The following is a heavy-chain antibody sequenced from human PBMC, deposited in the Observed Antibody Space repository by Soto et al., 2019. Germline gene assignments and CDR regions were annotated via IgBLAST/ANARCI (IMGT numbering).Heavy chain of an antibody. Sequence: PSETLSLTCAVSGYSISSGYYWGWIRQPPGKGLEWIGSIYHSGSTYYNPSLKSRVTISVDTSKNQFSLKLSSVTAADTAVYYCARGVSLSAYYFDYSGPGTLVTVSS. CDR3: ARGVSLSAYYFDY. CDR1: GYSISSGYY. D-gene: IGHD2-2*01. V-gene: IGHV4-38-2*01. J-gene: IGHJ4*02. CDR2: IYHSGST.